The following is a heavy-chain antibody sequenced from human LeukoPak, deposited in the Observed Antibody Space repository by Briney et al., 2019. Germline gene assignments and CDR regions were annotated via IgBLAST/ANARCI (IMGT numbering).Heavy chain of an antibody. V-gene: IGHV4-4*07. CDR3: ARTPVPNYGSMDV. CDR2: IYPSGNT. Sequence: SETLSLTCTVSGCSISTYYWSWIRQPTGKGLEWIGRIYPSGNTNYNPSLGSRVTMSIDTSKNQFSLKLGSVTAADTAVYYCARTPVPNYGSMDVWGQGTTVTVSS. J-gene: IGHJ6*02. CDR1: GCSISTYY. D-gene: IGHD3-16*01.